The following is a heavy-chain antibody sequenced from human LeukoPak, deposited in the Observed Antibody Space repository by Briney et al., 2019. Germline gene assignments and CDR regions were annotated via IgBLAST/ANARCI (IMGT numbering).Heavy chain of an antibody. D-gene: IGHD3-22*01. V-gene: IGHV1-18*01. CDR2: ISGYNGDT. CDR1: GFSFISFG. J-gene: IGHJ4*02. Sequence: ASVTVSCKAFGFSFISFGFNWVRQAPGQGLEWMGWISGYNGDTKYAQKFQGRVPMTTDTSTNTAYMELRSLRSDDTAVYYCARGTWETAARPYSFDTWGQGTLVTVTS. CDR3: ARGTWETAARPYSFDT.